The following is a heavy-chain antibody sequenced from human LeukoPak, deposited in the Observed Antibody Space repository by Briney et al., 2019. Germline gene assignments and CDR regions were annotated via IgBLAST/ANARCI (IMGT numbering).Heavy chain of an antibody. CDR1: GYSFTSYW. CDR3: ARHTYDYDRSGYYYEDY. Sequence: PGESLKISCKGSGYSFTSYWIGWVRQMPGKGLEWMGIIFPRDSETRYSPSFQGHVTISVDKSINTAYLQWSSLKASDTAIYYCARHTYDYDRSGYYYEDYWGQGTLVTVSS. CDR2: IFPRDSET. D-gene: IGHD3-22*01. J-gene: IGHJ4*02. V-gene: IGHV5-51*01.